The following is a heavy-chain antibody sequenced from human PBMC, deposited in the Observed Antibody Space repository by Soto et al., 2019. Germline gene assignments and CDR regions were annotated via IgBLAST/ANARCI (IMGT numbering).Heavy chain of an antibody. CDR3: ARVVPGAEAWFGP. CDR2: ISLYSDGT. D-gene: IGHD2-2*01. J-gene: IGHJ5*02. V-gene: IGHV1-18*01. CDR1: GYTFSNYG. Sequence: ASVKVSCKTSGYTFSNYGITWVRQAPGQPLEWLGWISLYSDGTNYAQKFQGRVSMTTDTSTTTAYLELRSLRSDDTAVYYCARVVPGAEAWFGPWGQGTLVTVSS.